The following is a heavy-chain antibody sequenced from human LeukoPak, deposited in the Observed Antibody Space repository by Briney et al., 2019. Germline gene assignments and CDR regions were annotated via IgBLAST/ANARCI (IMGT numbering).Heavy chain of an antibody. V-gene: IGHV1-2*02. D-gene: IGHD6-6*01. CDR1: GYTFTVYY. J-gene: IGHJ3*02. CDR3: ARGSRLGAFDI. Sequence: ASVKVSCKASGYTFTVYYMYWVRQAPGQGVGWMGWINPNSGGTNYTQKFQGRVTMTRDTTISTAYMEQSRLRSDDTAVYYCARGSRLGAFDIWGQGTMVTVSS. CDR2: INPNSGGT.